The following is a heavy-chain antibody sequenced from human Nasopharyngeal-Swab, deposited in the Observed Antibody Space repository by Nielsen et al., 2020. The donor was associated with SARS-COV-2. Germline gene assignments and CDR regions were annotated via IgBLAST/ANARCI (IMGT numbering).Heavy chain of an antibody. D-gene: IGHD4-17*01. J-gene: IGHJ4*02. CDR2: ISYDGSYK. CDR1: EFPFSDYG. Sequence: GESLKISCAASEFPFSDYGMHWVRQAPGKGLEWVAIISYDGSYKYYVDSVKGRFTISRDNSKNTLYLQMNSLRAEDTAVYYCAKGGVSVYGDSYYFDFWGQGSLVTVSS. CDR3: AKGGVSVYGDSYYFDF. V-gene: IGHV3-30*18.